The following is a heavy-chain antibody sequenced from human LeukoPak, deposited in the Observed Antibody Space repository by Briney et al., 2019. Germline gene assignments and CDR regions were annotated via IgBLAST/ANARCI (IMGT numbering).Heavy chain of an antibody. CDR1: GFTFSSYA. V-gene: IGHV3-23*01. CDR3: ANVRGWLVFDY. CDR2: ISCSGGST. D-gene: IGHD6-19*01. J-gene: IGHJ4*02. Sequence: GGSLRLSCAASGFTFSSYAMSWVRQAPGKGLEWVSAISCSGGSTYYADSVKGRFTISRNNSKNTLYLQMNSLRAEDTAVHYCANVRGWLVFDYWGQGPLVTVSS.